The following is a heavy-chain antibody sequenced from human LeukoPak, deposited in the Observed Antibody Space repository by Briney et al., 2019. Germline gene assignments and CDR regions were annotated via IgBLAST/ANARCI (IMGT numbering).Heavy chain of an antibody. D-gene: IGHD2-2*01. V-gene: IGHV3-30*18. CDR1: GFTFSSYG. CDR3: AKVRVLLVDIPAAMVGC. J-gene: IGHJ4*02. CDR2: ISYDGSNK. Sequence: GGSLRLSCAASGFTFSSYGMHWVRQAPGKGLEWVAVISYDGSNKYYADSVKGRFTISRDNSKNTLYLQMNSLRAEDTAVYYCAKVRVLLVDIPAAMVGCWGQGTLVTVSS.